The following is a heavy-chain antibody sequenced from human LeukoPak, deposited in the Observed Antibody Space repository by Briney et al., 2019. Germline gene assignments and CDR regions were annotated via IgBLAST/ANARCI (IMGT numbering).Heavy chain of an antibody. D-gene: IGHD3-10*01. CDR1: GGSISNYY. Sequence: SETLSLTCTVSGGSISNYYWSWIRQPPGKGLEWIGYMYYSGSTNYNPSLKSRVTISVDTSKNQFSLKLSSVTAADTAVYYCARGRTPITMVRGVNFDYWGQGTLVTVSS. CDR2: MYYSGST. J-gene: IGHJ4*02. CDR3: ARGRTPITMVRGVNFDY. V-gene: IGHV4-59*12.